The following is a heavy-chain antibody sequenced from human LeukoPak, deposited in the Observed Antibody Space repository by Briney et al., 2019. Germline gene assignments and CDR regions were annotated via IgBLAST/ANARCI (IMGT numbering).Heavy chain of an antibody. D-gene: IGHD1-26*01. Sequence: SETLSLTCTVSGGSISSSSYYWGWLRQPPGKGLEWIGSIYYSGSTYYNPSLKSRVTISVDTSKNQFSLKLSSVTAADTAVYYCASGSGSYYLLALSAFDIWGQGTMVTVSS. CDR1: GGSISSSSYY. CDR3: ASGSGSYYLLALSAFDI. CDR2: IYYSGST. J-gene: IGHJ3*02. V-gene: IGHV4-39*07.